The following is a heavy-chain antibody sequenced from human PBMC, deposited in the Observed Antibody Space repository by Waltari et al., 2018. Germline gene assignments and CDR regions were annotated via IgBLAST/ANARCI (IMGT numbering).Heavy chain of an antibody. CDR1: GFIFSTAW. J-gene: IGHJ4*02. CDR3: GDFTAFDY. D-gene: IGHD2-8*02. Sequence: EVQLVESGGGLVEPGGSLRLSCAGSGFIFSTAWMHWARQAPGKGLEWVGRIKSRITGETTEYGAPVKGRFTISRDDSKDTVYLQMNSLKTEDTGVYYCGDFTAFDYWGQGSLVIVSS. CDR2: IKSRITGETT. V-gene: IGHV3-15*01.